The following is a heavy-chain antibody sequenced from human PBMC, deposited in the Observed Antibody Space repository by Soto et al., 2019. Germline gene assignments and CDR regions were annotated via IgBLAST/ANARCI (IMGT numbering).Heavy chain of an antibody. V-gene: IGHV3-30*18. Sequence: GGSLRLSCAASGFTFSSYGMHWVRQAPGKGLEWVAVISYDGSNKYYADSVKGRFTISRDNSKNTLYLQMNSLRAEDTAVYYCAKAAQAVYFDYWGQGTLVTVSS. D-gene: IGHD4-4*01. J-gene: IGHJ4*02. CDR3: AKAAQAVYFDY. CDR2: ISYDGSNK. CDR1: GFTFSSYG.